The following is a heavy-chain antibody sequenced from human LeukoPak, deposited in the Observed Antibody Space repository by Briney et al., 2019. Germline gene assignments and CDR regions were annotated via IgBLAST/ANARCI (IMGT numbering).Heavy chain of an antibody. CDR1: GYPFTGYY. CDR3: ATGAQYGLWGVPYFYYMHV. J-gene: IGHJ6*03. CDR2: VNPRNGGT. Sequence: PGASVKVSCKASGYPFTGYYVHWVRQAPGHGLEWMGWVNPRNGGTHSAQKFQGRLSMTGDTSTTTAYMELSGLTSDDTAVYYCATGAQYGLWGVPYFYYMHVWGKGTTVTVSS. V-gene: IGHV1-2*02. D-gene: IGHD3-10*01.